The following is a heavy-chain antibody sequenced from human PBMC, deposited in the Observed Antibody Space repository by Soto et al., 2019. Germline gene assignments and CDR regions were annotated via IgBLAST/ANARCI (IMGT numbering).Heavy chain of an antibody. CDR3: ARAPREVHDY. D-gene: IGHD3-10*01. V-gene: IGHV1-8*01. J-gene: IGHJ4*02. CDR2: MNPNSGNT. CDR1: GYTFTSYD. Sequence: QVQLVQSGAEVKKPGASVKVSCRASGYTFTSYDINWVRQATGQGLEWMGWMNPNSGNTGYAQKFQGRLTMTRNTSISTAYMELSKLRSEDTAVHYCARAPREVHDYWGQGTLVTVSS.